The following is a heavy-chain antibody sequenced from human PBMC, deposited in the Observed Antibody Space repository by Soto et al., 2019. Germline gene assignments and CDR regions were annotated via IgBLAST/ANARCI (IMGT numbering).Heavy chain of an antibody. CDR2: ISGSGGST. V-gene: IGHV3-23*01. J-gene: IGHJ4*02. D-gene: IGHD3-16*02. CDR1: GFTFSSYA. CDR3: AKTSNYVWGSYRYTRYFDY. Sequence: EVQLLESGGGLVQPGGSLRLSCAASGFTFSSYAMSWVRQAPGKGLEWVSAISGSGGSTYYADSVKGRFTISRDNSKNTLYLQMNSLRAEDTAVYYCAKTSNYVWGSYRYTRYFDYWGQGTLVTVSS.